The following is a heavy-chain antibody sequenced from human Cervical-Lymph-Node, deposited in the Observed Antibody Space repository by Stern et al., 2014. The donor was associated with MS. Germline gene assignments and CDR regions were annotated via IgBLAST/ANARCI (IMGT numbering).Heavy chain of an antibody. CDR3: ASQI. CDR2: FSSDGANT. J-gene: IGHJ3*02. V-gene: IGHV3-30*01. Sequence: VQLVESGGGVVQPGRSLRLSCAASGFIFSNYAMHWVRQPPGEGLEWVAVFSSDGANTYFADSVKGRFTISRDNSKNTLYLQMNSLKIEDTAIYYCASQIWGQGTMVTVSS. CDR1: GFIFSNYA.